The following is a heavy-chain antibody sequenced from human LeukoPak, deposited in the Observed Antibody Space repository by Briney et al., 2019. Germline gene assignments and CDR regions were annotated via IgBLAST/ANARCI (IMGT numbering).Heavy chain of an antibody. CDR2: IYYSGST. V-gene: IGHV4-31*03. Sequence: SQTLSLTCTVSGGSISSGGYYWSWIRQHPGKGLEWIGYIYYSGSTYYNPSLKSRVTISVDTSKNQFSLKLSSVAAADTAVYYCARGRSFCSSTSCRPYYYCYMDVWGKGTTVTVSS. CDR3: ARGRSFCSSTSCRPYYYCYMDV. CDR1: GGSISSGGYY. J-gene: IGHJ6*03. D-gene: IGHD2-2*01.